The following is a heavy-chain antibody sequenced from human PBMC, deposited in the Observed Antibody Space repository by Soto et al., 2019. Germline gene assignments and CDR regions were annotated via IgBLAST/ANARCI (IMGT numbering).Heavy chain of an antibody. Sequence: QVQLVQSGAEVKKPGASVKVSCKASGYTFTGYDMHWVRQAPGQGLEWMGWINPNSGGTNYAQKFQGWVTMTRDTSLSTAYMELSRLRSDDTAVYYCARGIAATSEGYAFDIWGQGTMVTVSS. CDR3: ARGIAATSEGYAFDI. CDR1: GYTFTGYD. J-gene: IGHJ3*02. D-gene: IGHD6-13*01. V-gene: IGHV1-2*04. CDR2: INPNSGGT.